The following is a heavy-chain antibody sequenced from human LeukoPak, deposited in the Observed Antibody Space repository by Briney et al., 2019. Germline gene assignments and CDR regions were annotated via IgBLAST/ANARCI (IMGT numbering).Heavy chain of an antibody. CDR2: IFYSGST. V-gene: IGHV4-59*01. J-gene: IGHJ2*01. CDR1: GASIGSYY. Sequence: SETLSLTCTVSGASIGSYYWSWIRQPPGKGLEWIGYIFYSGSTNYNPSLKSRVTISVETSKNQFSLKLTSVTAADTAVYYCARELTNCITVAGRYYFDLWGRGTPVTVSS. CDR3: ARELTNCITVAGRYYFDL. D-gene: IGHD6-19*01.